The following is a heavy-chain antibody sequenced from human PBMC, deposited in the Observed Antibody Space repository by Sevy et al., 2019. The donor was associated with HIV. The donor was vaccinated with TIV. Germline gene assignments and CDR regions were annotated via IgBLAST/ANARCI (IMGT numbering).Heavy chain of an antibody. CDR1: GFTVSSNY. CDR3: ARVGFDSSGYYNRGGYFDY. CDR2: IYSGGNI. D-gene: IGHD3-22*01. V-gene: IGHV3-53*01. J-gene: IGHJ4*02. Sequence: GGSLRLSCAASGFTVSSNYMSWVRQAPGKGLEWVSVIYSGGNIYYTDSVKGRFTISRDNSKNTLYLQINSLRAEDTAVYYCARVGFDSSGYYNRGGYFDYWGQGTLVTVSS.